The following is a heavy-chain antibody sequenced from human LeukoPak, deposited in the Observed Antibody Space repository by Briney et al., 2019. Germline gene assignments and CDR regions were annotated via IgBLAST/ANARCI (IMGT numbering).Heavy chain of an antibody. V-gene: IGHV3-48*03. D-gene: IGHD3-9*01. CDR2: ISSSGSTI. J-gene: IGHJ4*02. CDR3: ARESVLRYFDWLDY. Sequence: GGSLRLSCAASGFTFTSFAMNWVRQAPGKGLEWVSYISSSGSTIYYADSVKGRFTISRDNAKNSLYLQMNSLRAEDTAVYYCARESVLRYFDWLDYWGQGTLVTVSS. CDR1: GFTFTSFA.